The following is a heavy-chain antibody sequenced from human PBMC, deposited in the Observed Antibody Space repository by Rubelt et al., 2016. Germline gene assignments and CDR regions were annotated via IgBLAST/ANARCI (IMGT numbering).Heavy chain of an antibody. CDR2: IYHSGST. CDR3: ARIPWSSSGYMDV. Sequence: QVQLQESGPGLVKPSETLSLTCTVSGYSISNDYYWGWIRQPPGKGLEWIGSIYHSGSTYYNPSLKARVTISVDTSKNQFSLKLSSVTAADTAVYYCARIPWSSSGYMDVWGKGTTVTVSS. V-gene: IGHV4-38-2*02. CDR1: GYSISNDYY. D-gene: IGHD6-6*01. J-gene: IGHJ6*03.